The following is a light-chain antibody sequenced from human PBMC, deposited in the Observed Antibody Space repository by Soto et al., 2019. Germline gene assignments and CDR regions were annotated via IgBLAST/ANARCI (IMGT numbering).Light chain of an antibody. CDR1: QSVSSY. V-gene: IGKV3-20*01. CDR3: QQYGSSKWP. Sequence: VLTQSRATLSVSPGERATLPCMASQSVSSYLAWYQQKPGQAPRLLMYGASSRATGIPDRFSGSGSGTDFTLTISRLEPEDFAVYFCQQYGSSKWPFGQGTKVDIK. J-gene: IGKJ1*01. CDR2: GAS.